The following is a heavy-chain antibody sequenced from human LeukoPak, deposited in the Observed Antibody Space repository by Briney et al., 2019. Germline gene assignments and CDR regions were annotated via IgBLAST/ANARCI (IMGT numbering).Heavy chain of an antibody. J-gene: IGHJ4*02. CDR1: GFTFSSYA. V-gene: IGHV3-23*01. Sequence: TGGSLRLSCAASGFTFSSYAMSWVRQAPGKGLEWVSAISGSGGSTYYADSVKGRFTISRDNSKNTLYLQMNSLRAEDTAVYYCARDRCSGGSCYGVYFDYWGQGTLVTVSS. CDR2: ISGSGGST. D-gene: IGHD2-15*01. CDR3: ARDRCSGGSCYGVYFDY.